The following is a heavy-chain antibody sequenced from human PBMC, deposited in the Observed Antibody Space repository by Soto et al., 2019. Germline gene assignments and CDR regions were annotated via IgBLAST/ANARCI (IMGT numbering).Heavy chain of an antibody. Sequence: QLQLQESGPGLVKPSETLSLTCTVSGGSISSSVYWGWLRQPPGKGLEGIGNMYSSGSTYYNPSLKIRVTISVDTSQNQFSLKLPSVTAADTAVYSCRRSIRYNTDVLGQGTPVTVSS. J-gene: IGHJ6*02. D-gene: IGHD5-18*01. CDR2: MYSSGST. CDR1: GGSISSSVY. CDR3: RRSIRYNTDV. V-gene: IGHV4-39*01.